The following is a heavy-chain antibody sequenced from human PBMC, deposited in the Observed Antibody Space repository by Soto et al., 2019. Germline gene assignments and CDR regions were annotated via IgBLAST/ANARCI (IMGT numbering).Heavy chain of an antibody. V-gene: IGHV3-33*03. J-gene: IGHJ4*02. D-gene: IGHD1-26*01. CDR1: RLIFSSYG. Sequence: QVQLVESGGGVVQPGRSLRLSCATSRLIFSSYGMHWVRQTPGKGLEWVAVIWYDGSNKYYAESVKGRFTISRDNSKNTLYLEMNSLRAEDTAVYYCAVGGSGRYFAGTFDYWGQGTLVTVSS. CDR3: AVGGSGRYFAGTFDY. CDR2: IWYDGSNK.